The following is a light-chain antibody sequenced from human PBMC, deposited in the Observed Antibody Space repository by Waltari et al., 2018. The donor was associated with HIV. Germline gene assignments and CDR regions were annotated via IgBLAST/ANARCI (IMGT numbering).Light chain of an antibody. J-gene: IGLJ3*02. Sequence: QSALTQPRSVSGSPGQSVTISCTGTSSDVGGYDYVSCYLQHPGKVPKLIIYEVIKRPSGVPYRFSGSKSGNTASLTISGLQTEDEADYFCCSYAGTYTYVLFGGGTKLTVL. CDR3: CSYAGTYTYVL. CDR2: EVI. CDR1: SSDVGGYDY. V-gene: IGLV2-11*01.